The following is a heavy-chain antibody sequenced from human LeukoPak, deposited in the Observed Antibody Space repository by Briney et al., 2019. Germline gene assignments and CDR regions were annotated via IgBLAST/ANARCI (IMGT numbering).Heavy chain of an antibody. CDR3: AREKIVVVVAATYFDY. CDR2: IYTSGST. D-gene: IGHD2-15*01. Sequence: SETLSLTCTVSGDSISGFYWSWIRQAAGKGLEWIGHIYTSGSTNYNPSLKSRVTMSVDMSKNQFSLKLRSVTAADTAVYYCAREKIVVVVAATYFDYWGQGTLDTVSS. V-gene: IGHV4-4*07. CDR1: GDSISGFY. J-gene: IGHJ4*02.